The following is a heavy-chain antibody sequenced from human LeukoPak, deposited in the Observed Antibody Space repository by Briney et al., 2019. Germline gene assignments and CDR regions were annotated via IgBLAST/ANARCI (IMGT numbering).Heavy chain of an antibody. Sequence: SETLSLTCTVSGGSISSSSYYWGWIRQPPGKGLEWIGSIYYSGSTNYNPSLKSRVTISVDTSKNQFSLKLSSVTAADTAVYYCARVRVVQNYYMDVWGKGTTVTVSS. CDR2: IYYSGST. CDR3: ARVRVVQNYYMDV. J-gene: IGHJ6*03. V-gene: IGHV4-39*07. CDR1: GGSISSSSYY. D-gene: IGHD3-16*02.